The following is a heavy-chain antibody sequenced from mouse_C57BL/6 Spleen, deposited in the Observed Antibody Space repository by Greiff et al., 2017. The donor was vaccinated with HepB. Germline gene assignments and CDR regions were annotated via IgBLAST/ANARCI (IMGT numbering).Heavy chain of an antibody. J-gene: IGHJ3*01. V-gene: IGHV1-55*01. CDR3: ARSGAAWFAY. CDR2: IYPGSGST. CDR1: GYTFTSYW. Sequence: VQLQQSGAELVKPGASVKMSCKASGYTFTSYWITWVKQRPGQGLEWIGDIYPGSGSTNYNEKFKSKATLTVDTSSGTAYMQRSSLTSEDPAVYYCARSGAAWFAYWGQGTLVTVSA. D-gene: IGHD3-1*01.